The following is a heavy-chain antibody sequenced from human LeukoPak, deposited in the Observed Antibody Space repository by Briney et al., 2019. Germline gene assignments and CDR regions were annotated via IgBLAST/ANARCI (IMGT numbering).Heavy chain of an antibody. CDR3: ARDLGRYSGYDRGDGY. CDR2: ISGSSSTI. J-gene: IGHJ4*02. D-gene: IGHD5-12*01. Sequence: GGSLRLSCAASGFTFSSYSMNWVRQAPGKGLEWVSYISGSSSTIYYADSVKGRFTISRDNAKNSLYLQMNSLRAEDTAVYYCARDLGRYSGYDRGDGYWGQGTLVTVSS. CDR1: GFTFSSYS. V-gene: IGHV3-48*01.